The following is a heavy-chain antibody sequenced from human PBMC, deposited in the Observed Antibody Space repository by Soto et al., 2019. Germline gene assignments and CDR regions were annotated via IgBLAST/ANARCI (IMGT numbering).Heavy chain of an antibody. D-gene: IGHD3-3*01. Sequence: SVKVSCKASGGTFSSYAISWVRQAPGQGLEWMGGIIPIFGTANYAQKFQGRVTITADKSTSTAYMELSSLRSEDTAVYYCARQSRYYDFWSGYYTFFYWGQGTLVAVAS. CDR2: IIPIFGTA. J-gene: IGHJ4*02. V-gene: IGHV1-69*06. CDR3: ARQSRYYDFWSGYYTFFY. CDR1: GGTFSSYA.